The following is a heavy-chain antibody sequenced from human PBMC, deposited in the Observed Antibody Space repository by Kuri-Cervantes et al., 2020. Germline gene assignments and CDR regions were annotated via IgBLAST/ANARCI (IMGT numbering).Heavy chain of an antibody. CDR3: AKDHLLTYYDSSGYLDY. Sequence: GESLKISCAASGFTFSSYAMHWVRQAPGKGLEWVAVISYDGSNKYYADSVKGRFTISGDNSKNTLYLQMNSLRAEDTAVYYCAKDHLLTYYDSSGYLDYWGQGTLVTVSS. J-gene: IGHJ4*02. D-gene: IGHD3-22*01. CDR2: ISYDGSNK. V-gene: IGHV3-30-3*01. CDR1: GFTFSSYA.